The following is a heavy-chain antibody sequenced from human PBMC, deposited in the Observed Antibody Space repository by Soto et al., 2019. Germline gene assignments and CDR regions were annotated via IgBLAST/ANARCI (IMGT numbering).Heavy chain of an antibody. CDR3: TSFGSGWYDARSRDY. CDR1: GFTFSGSA. Sequence: GGSLRLSCAASGFTFSGSAMHWVRQASGKGLEWVGRIRSKANSYATAYAASVKGRFTISRDDSKNTAYLQMNSLKTEDTAVYYCTSFGSGWYDARSRDYWGQGTLVTVSS. D-gene: IGHD6-19*01. CDR2: IRSKANSYAT. V-gene: IGHV3-73*01. J-gene: IGHJ4*02.